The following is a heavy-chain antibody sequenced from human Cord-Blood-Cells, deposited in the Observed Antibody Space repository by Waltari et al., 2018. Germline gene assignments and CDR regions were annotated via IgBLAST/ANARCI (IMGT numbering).Heavy chain of an antibody. J-gene: IGHJ2*01. CDR1: GGTFSSYT. V-gene: IGHV1-69*08. D-gene: IGHD2-21*01. CDR2: ISPIHGIA. Sequence: QVQLVQSGAEVKKPGSSVKVSCKASGGTFSSYTISWVRQAPGQGLEWMGRISPIHGIANYAQKFQGRVTITADKSTSTAYMELSSLRSEDMAVYYCARDGGLGGDWYFDLWGRGTLVTVSS. CDR3: ARDGGLGGDWYFDL.